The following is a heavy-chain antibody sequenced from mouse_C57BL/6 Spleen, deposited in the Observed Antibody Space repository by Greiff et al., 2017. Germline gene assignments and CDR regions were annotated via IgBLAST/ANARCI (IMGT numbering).Heavy chain of an antibody. CDR3: NTKDYNLDY. D-gene: IGHD2-4*01. V-gene: IGHV1-15*01. CDR2: IDPETGGT. CDR1: GYTFTDYE. J-gene: IGHJ2*01. Sequence: QVQLQQSGAELVRPGASVTLSCKASGYTFTDYEMHWVKQTPGHGLEWIGAIDPETGGTDYNQKFKGKAILTADKSSSPAYMELRNLTSEDSAVYYCNTKDYNLDYWGQGTTLTVSS.